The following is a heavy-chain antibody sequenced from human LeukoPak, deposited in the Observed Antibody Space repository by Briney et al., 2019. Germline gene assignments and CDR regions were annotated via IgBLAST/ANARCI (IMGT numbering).Heavy chain of an antibody. D-gene: IGHD2-15*01. J-gene: IGHJ5*02. Sequence: GASVKVSCKASGYTFTSYGISWVRQAPGQGLEWMGWISAYNGNTNYAQKLQGRVTMTTDTSTSTAYMELRSLRSDDTAVYYCARVRSGYCSGGSCYNWFDPWGQGTLVTVSS. CDR1: GYTFTSYG. CDR3: ARVRSGYCSGGSCYNWFDP. V-gene: IGHV1-18*01. CDR2: ISAYNGNT.